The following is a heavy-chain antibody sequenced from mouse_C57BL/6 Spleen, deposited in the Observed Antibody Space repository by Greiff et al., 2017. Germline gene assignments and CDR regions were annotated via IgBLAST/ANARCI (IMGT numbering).Heavy chain of an antibody. J-gene: IGHJ1*03. CDR3: ARVDYGSSHWYFDV. V-gene: IGHV14-2*01. CDR1: GFNIKDYY. Sequence: VQLQQSGAELVKPGASVKLSCTASGFNIKDYYMHWVKQRTEQGLEWIGRIDPEDGEPKYAPKFQGKATITADTSSNTAYLQLSSLTSEDTAVYYCARVDYGSSHWYFDVWGTGTTVTVSS. D-gene: IGHD1-1*01. CDR2: IDPEDGEP.